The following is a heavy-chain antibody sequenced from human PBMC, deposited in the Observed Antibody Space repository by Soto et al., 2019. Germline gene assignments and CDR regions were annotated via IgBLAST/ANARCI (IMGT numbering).Heavy chain of an antibody. J-gene: IGHJ6*02. CDR1: GGTFSSYA. V-gene: IGHV1-69*12. D-gene: IGHD3-16*01. Sequence: QVQLVQSGAEVKKPGSSVKVSCKASGGTFSSYAISWVRQAPGQGLEWMGGIIPIFGTANYAQKFQGRVPITADESTSTAYMELSSLRSEDTAVYYCAGSMGDDDYYYDGMDVWGQGTTFTVSS. CDR2: IIPIFGTA. CDR3: AGSMGDDDYYYDGMDV.